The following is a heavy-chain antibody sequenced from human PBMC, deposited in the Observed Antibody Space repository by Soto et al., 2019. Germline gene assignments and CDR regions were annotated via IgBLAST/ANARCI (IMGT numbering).Heavy chain of an antibody. CDR3: AIIAVAGTDDY. Sequence: GGSLRLSCAASGFTFSSYGMHWVRQAPGKGLEWVAVISYDGSNKYYADSVKGRFTISRDNSKNTLYLQMNSLRAEDTAVYYCAIIAVAGTDDYWGQGTLVTVSS. V-gene: IGHV3-30*03. CDR1: GFTFSSYG. D-gene: IGHD6-19*01. J-gene: IGHJ4*02. CDR2: ISYDGSNK.